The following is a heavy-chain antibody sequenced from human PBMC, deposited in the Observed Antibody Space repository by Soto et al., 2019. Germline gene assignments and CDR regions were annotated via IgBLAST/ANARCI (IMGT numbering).Heavy chain of an antibody. CDR2: IYYTENT. D-gene: IGHD1-1*01. Sequence: QVQLQESGPGLVKPSETLSLTCTVSRGSVSSGHYYWSWIRQPPGKGLEWIGYIYYTENTNYNPSLKSRATLSVDTSKSQFFLKLSSVTAADTAVYYCARRLLQLERHPFDIWGQGTMVTVSS. CDR3: ARRLLQLERHPFDI. CDR1: RGSVSSGHYY. J-gene: IGHJ3*02. V-gene: IGHV4-61*01.